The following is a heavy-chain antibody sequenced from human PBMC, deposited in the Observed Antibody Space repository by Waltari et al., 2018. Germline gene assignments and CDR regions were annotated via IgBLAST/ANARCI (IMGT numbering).Heavy chain of an antibody. CDR2: IWVDGSIK. CDR1: GLSFHKYP. V-gene: IGHV3-33*01. CDR3: ARDRSSEFYYGMDV. J-gene: IGHJ6*02. Sequence: QEQLVESGGGVVQPGRSLRLSCAASGLSFHKYPRNWVRQAPGKGPEWVAVIWVDGSIKYYGDSVKGRFTISRDNSRNTLYLQMNSLRVDDTAVYYCARDRSSEFYYGMDVWGQGTTVTVSS. D-gene: IGHD3-10*01.